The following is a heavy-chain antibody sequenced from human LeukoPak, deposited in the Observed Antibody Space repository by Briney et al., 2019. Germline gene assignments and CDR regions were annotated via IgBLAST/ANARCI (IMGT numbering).Heavy chain of an antibody. J-gene: IGHJ4*02. Sequence: GGSLRLSCAASGFTFSSYAMSWVRQAPGKGLEWVSAISGSGGSTYYADSVKGRFTISRDNSKNTLYLQMNSLRAEDTAAYYCAPKRGYSNYYDYVWGSSQNYFDYWGQGTLVTVSS. CDR3: APKRGYSNYYDYVWGSSQNYFDY. V-gene: IGHV3-23*01. D-gene: IGHD3-16*01. CDR2: ISGSGGST. CDR1: GFTFSSYA.